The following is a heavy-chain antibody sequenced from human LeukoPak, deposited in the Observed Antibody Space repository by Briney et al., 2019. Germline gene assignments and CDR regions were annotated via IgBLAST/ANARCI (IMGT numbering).Heavy chain of an antibody. CDR2: VNVITGYI. CDR1: GFSFENYN. D-gene: IGHD1-26*01. CDR3: ARDRSGSSSVDDAFDI. J-gene: IGHJ3*02. Sequence: GGSLRLSCAASGFSFENYNMNWVRQAPGKGLERVAYVNVITGYIYYADSLKGRFTISRDNAKKSLFLEMNSLRVEDTAVYYCARDRSGSSSVDDAFDIWGQGIMVTVSS. V-gene: IGHV3-21*01.